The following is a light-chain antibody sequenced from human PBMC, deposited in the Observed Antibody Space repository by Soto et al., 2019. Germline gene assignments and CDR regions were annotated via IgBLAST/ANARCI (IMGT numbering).Light chain of an antibody. V-gene: IGLV1-40*01. CDR2: ANT. CDR1: SSNIGAGYD. CDR3: QSYDTSLSGFWV. Sequence: QAVVTQPPSVSGAPGQRVTISCTGSSSNIGAGYDVHWYQHLPGTAPKLLIYANTIRPSGVPDRFSGSNSGTSASLAITGLQAEDEADYYCQSYDTSLSGFWVFGGGTQLTVL. J-gene: IGLJ3*02.